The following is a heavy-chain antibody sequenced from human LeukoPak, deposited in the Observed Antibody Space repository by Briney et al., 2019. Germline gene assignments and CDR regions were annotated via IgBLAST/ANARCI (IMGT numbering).Heavy chain of an antibody. V-gene: IGHV3-20*01. CDR2: INGNGGST. CDR3: ARNYHGSGSTAFDI. D-gene: IGHD3-10*01. CDR1: GFTFDDYG. Sequence: GGSLRLSCAASGFTFDDYGMSWVRQAPGKGLEWVSGINGNGGSTGYGGSMKGRFTISRDNAKNSLYLQMNSLRVEDTALYHCARNYHGSGSTAFDIWGQGTMVTVSS. J-gene: IGHJ3*02.